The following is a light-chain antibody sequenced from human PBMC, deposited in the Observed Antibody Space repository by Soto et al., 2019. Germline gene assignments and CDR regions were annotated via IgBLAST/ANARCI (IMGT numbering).Light chain of an antibody. V-gene: IGKV1-5*03. Sequence: DIQMTQSPSTLSGSVGDRGTITCRASQTISSWLAWYQQKPGKAPKLLIYKASTLKSGVPSRVSGSGSGTEFTLTISSLQPDDFASSYCQHYNSYSEAFGQGPKVELK. CDR2: KAS. CDR1: QTISSW. J-gene: IGKJ1*01. CDR3: QHYNSYSEA.